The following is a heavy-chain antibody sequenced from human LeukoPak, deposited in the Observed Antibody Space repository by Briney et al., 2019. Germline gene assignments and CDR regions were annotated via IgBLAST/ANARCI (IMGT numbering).Heavy chain of an antibody. V-gene: IGHV4-59*08. CDR3: ARLTTVTTGWGYFDY. CDR1: GGSISSYY. J-gene: IGHJ4*02. D-gene: IGHD4-17*01. Sequence: PSETLSLTCTVSGGSISSYYWSWIRQPPGKGLEWIGYIYYSGSTNYNPSLKSRVTISVDTSKNQFSVRLSSVTAPDATVYYCARLTTVTTGWGYFDYWGQGILATVSS. CDR2: IYYSGST.